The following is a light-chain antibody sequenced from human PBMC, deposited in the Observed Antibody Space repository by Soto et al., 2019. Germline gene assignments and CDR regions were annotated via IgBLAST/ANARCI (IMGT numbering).Light chain of an antibody. V-gene: IGKV1-5*03. CDR2: KTS. CDR1: QSIGVW. J-gene: IGKJ1*01. Sequence: DIQMTQSPSTLSASVGDRVTITCRASQSIGVWLAWYQQKPGTAPKLLSYKTSTLDSGVPLRFSGSGSGTEFTLTISSLQPDDFATYYCQQYIYYFRTFGQGTKVDIK. CDR3: QQYIYYFRT.